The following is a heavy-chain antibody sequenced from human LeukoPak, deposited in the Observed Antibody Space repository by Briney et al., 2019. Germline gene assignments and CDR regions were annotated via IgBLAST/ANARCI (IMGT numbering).Heavy chain of an antibody. Sequence: GGSLRLSCAASGFSFSDYYMTWIRQAPGKGLEWVSLISGDGGSTYYADSVKGRFTISRDNSKNTLYLQMNSLTAEDTAVYYCARGDGYNYWDYWGQGTLVTVSS. CDR1: GFSFSDYY. J-gene: IGHJ4*02. V-gene: IGHV3-53*01. CDR2: ISGDGGST. D-gene: IGHD5-24*01. CDR3: ARGDGYNYWDY.